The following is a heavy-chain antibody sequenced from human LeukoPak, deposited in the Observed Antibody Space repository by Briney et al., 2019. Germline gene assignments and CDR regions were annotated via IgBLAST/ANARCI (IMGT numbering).Heavy chain of an antibody. D-gene: IGHD1-26*01. CDR3: ARHGGGWVGAFDY. V-gene: IGHV4-59*08. CDR1: GGSFSGYY. Sequence: SETLSLTCAVYGGSFSGYYWSWIRQPPGKGLEWIGYIYYSGSTNYNPSLKSRVAISIDTSKNQFSLKLSSVTAADTAVYYCARHGGGWVGAFDYWGQGTLVTVSS. J-gene: IGHJ4*02. CDR2: IYYSGST.